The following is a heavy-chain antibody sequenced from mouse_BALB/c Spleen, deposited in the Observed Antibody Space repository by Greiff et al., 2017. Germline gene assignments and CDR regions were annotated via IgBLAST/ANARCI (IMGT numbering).Heavy chain of an antibody. CDR3: ARSYDGYFDY. Sequence: VQLQQSGAELAKPGASVKMSCKASGYTFTSYWMHWVKQRPGQGLEWIGYINPSTGYTEYNQKFKDKATLTADKSSSTAYMQLSSLTSEDSAVYYCARSYDGYFDYWGQGTTRTVSS. D-gene: IGHD2-3*01. J-gene: IGHJ2*01. CDR1: GYTFTSYW. V-gene: IGHV1-7*01. CDR2: INPSTGYT.